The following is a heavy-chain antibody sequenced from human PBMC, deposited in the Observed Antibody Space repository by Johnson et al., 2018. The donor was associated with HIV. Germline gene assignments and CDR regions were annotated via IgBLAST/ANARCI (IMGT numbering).Heavy chain of an antibody. CDR3: SRDRRARLPLYAFDI. CDR1: GFTFHDYA. V-gene: IGHV3-9*01. J-gene: IGHJ3*02. D-gene: IGHD6-6*01. CDR2: ISWNSGNI. Sequence: VQLVESGGGLVQPGRSLRLSCAASGFTFHDYAMHWVRQASGKGLEWVSGISWNSGNIDYVDSVKGRFTISRDNAKNALYLQMNRLRAEEPAVYYCSRDRRARLPLYAFDIWGQGTMVTVSS.